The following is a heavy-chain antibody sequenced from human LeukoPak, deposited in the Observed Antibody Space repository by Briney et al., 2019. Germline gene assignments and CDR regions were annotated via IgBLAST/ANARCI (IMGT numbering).Heavy chain of an antibody. D-gene: IGHD1-26*01. V-gene: IGHV1-69*04. Sequence: SVKVSCKASGGTFSSYAISWVRQAPGQGLEWMGRIIPILGIANYAQKLQGRVTMTTDTSTSTAYMELRSLRSDDTAVYYCARDWGGSYFWFDPWGQGTLVTVSS. CDR2: IIPILGIA. CDR3: ARDWGGSYFWFDP. CDR1: GGTFSSYA. J-gene: IGHJ5*02.